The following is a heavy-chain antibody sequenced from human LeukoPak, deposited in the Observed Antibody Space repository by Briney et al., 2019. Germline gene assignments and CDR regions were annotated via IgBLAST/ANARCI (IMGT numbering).Heavy chain of an antibody. CDR3: ARDHGVADAFDI. J-gene: IGHJ3*02. V-gene: IGHV3-30-3*01. D-gene: IGHD3-10*01. CDR1: GFTFSSYA. CDR2: ISYDGSNK. Sequence: GGSLRLSCAASGFTFSSYAMHWVRQAPGKGLEWVAVISYDGSNKYYADSVKGRFTISRDNSKNTLYLQMNSLRAEDTAVYYCARDHGVADAFDIWGQGTMVTVSS.